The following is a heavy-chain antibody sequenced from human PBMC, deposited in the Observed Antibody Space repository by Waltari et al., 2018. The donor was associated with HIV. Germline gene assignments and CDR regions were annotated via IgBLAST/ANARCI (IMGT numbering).Heavy chain of an antibody. CDR3: ARIGTFPHNYAIDF. CDR2: IKDDGSEK. J-gene: IGHJ6*02. CDR1: GFTFNNFW. D-gene: IGHD1-26*01. V-gene: IGHV3-7*01. Sequence: EVQLMESGGGLVQSGGSLRLSCAASGFTFNNFWMSWVRQTPGKVLGWVGYIKDDGSEKYYMGSVKGRFTISRDNAKNSMFLQMNSLRAEDTAVYYCARIGTFPHNYAIDFWGQGTTVTVSS.